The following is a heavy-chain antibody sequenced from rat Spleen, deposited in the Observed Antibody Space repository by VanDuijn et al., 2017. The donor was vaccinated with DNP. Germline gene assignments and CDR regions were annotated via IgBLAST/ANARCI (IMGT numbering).Heavy chain of an antibody. J-gene: IGHJ2*01. CDR1: GFTFSDYY. Sequence: EVQLVESGGGLVQPGRSLKLSCAASGFTFSDYYMAWVRQAPTKGLEWVAYIGSDGYAPYYGDSVKGRFTISRYNTKSTLYLQMNSLRSEDMAIYYCARWNSGHFDYWGQGVMVPVSS. CDR3: ARWNSGHFDY. D-gene: IGHD4-3*01. CDR2: IGSDGYAP. V-gene: IGHV5-22*01.